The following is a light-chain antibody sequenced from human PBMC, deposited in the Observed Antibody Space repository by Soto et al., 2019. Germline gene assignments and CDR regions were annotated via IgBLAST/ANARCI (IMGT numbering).Light chain of an antibody. CDR1: QSVSID. J-gene: IGKJ1*01. Sequence: EIVMTQSPATLSVSPGERATLSCRASQSVSIDLSCYQQKPVQAPRLLIYVASTRATVIPARFSGSGSGTEFTLTISSLQSEDFAVYYCQQYNNWPRTFGQGTKVDIK. CDR2: VAS. CDR3: QQYNNWPRT. V-gene: IGKV3-15*01.